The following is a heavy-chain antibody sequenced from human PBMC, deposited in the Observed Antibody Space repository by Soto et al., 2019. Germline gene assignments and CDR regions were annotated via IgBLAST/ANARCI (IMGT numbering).Heavy chain of an antibody. D-gene: IGHD4-4*01. Sequence: QVQLQESGPGVVKPSETLSLTCTVSRGSISGHQWYWLRPPPGKGLEWIGHIHSSGTSSYNPSLGGRATISAETSRNRFSLRPTSVTAADTAIYYCATHFSDDYTALGFWGQGTLVTVSS. V-gene: IGHV4-59*08. CDR1: RGSISGHQ. J-gene: IGHJ4*02. CDR2: IHSSGTS. CDR3: ATHFSDDYTALGF.